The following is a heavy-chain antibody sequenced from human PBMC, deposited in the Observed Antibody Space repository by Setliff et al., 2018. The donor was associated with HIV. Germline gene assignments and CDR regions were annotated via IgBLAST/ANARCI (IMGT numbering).Heavy chain of an antibody. V-gene: IGHV3-66*01. CDR2: IYSDGNT. J-gene: IGHJ1*01. CDR3: ARDYYYDSSGLL. CDR1: GFTVSSSY. D-gene: IGHD3-22*01. Sequence: PGGSLRLSCAGSGFTVSSSYMTWVRQAPGKGLEWVSVIYSDGNTFYADSVKGRFSISRDNSKNTLSLQMNSLRAEDTAVYYCARDYYYDSSGLLWGQGTLVTVSS.